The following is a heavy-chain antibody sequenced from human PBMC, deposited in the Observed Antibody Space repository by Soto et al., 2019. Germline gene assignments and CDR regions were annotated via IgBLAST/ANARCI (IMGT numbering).Heavy chain of an antibody. CDR3: ARVGFKWLRLSAFDI. Sequence: QVQLQESGPGLVKPSQTLSLTCTVSGGSISSGGYYWSWIRQHPGKGLEWIGYNYYSGSTYYNPALKIRVTISVDTSKNQFSLKLSYVTAADTAVYYCARVGFKWLRLSAFDIWGQGTMVTVSS. CDR1: GGSISSGGYY. D-gene: IGHD5-12*01. V-gene: IGHV4-31*03. CDR2: NYYSGST. J-gene: IGHJ3*02.